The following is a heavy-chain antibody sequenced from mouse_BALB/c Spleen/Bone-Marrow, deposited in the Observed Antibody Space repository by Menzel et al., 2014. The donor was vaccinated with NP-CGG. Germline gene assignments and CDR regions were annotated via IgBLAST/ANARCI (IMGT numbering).Heavy chain of an antibody. CDR3: ARELGRGYYFDY. J-gene: IGHJ2*01. CDR1: GYTFTSSW. V-gene: IGHV1S130*01. CDR2: IHPNSGNT. Sequence: QVQLKDSGPVLVRPGASVKLSCKASGYTFTSSWMHWAKQRPGQGLEWIGEIHPNSGNTNYNEKFKGKATLTVDTSSSTAYVDLSSLTSEDSAVYYCARELGRGYYFDYWGQGTTLTVSS. D-gene: IGHD4-1*01.